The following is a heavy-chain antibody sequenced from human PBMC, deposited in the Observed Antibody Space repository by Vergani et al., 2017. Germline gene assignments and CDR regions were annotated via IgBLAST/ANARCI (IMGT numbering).Heavy chain of an antibody. CDR1: GFTFSSYA. Sequence: EVQLLESGGGLVQPGGSLRLSCAASGFTFSSYAMSWVRQAPGKGLEWVSAISGSGGSTYYADSVKGRFTISRDNSKNTLYLQMNSLTAEDTAVYYCAKQGRSGSYYSSDYWGQGTLVTVSS. CDR3: AKQGRSGSYYSSDY. V-gene: IGHV3-23*01. D-gene: IGHD1-26*01. CDR2: ISGSGGST. J-gene: IGHJ4*02.